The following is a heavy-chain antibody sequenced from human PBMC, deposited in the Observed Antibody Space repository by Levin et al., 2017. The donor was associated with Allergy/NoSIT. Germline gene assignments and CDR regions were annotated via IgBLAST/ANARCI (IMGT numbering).Heavy chain of an antibody. V-gene: IGHV4-34*01. Sequence: PSETLSLTCAVYGGSFSGYYWSWIRQPPGKGLEWIGEINHSGSTNYNPSLKSRVTISVDTSKNQFSLKLSSVTAADTAVYYCARSRVGARGSQWWGQGTLVTVSS. D-gene: IGHD1-26*01. CDR3: ARSRVGARGSQW. CDR2: INHSGST. CDR1: GGSFSGYY. J-gene: IGHJ4*02.